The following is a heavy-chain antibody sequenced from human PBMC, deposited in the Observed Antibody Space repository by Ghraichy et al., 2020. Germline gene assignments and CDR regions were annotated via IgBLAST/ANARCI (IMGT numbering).Heavy chain of an antibody. CDR1: GFTFSSYW. V-gene: IGHV3-7*01. Sequence: GGSLRLSCAASGFTFSSYWMSWVRQAPGKGLEWVANINQDGNEKYYVDSVKGRFTIYRDNAKNSLYLQMNSVRAEDTAVYYCARRGVIAVAWDYYYYGMDVWGQGTTLTVSS. CDR2: INQDGNEK. CDR3: ARRGVIAVAWDYYYYGMDV. J-gene: IGHJ6*02. D-gene: IGHD6-19*01.